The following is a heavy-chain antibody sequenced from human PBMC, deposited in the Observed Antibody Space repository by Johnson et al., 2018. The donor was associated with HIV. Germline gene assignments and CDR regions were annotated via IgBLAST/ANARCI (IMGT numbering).Heavy chain of an antibody. CDR2: ISSSGTTV. Sequence: LLVESGGDVVRPGGSLRLSCAASGFTFSDYYMSWIRQTPGKGLEWVSYISSSGTTVYSADSVKGRFSISRDNAKHSLYLQMNSLRAEDTAVYYCAISGTGPDAFDIWGQGTMVTVSS. CDR3: AISGTGPDAFDI. V-gene: IGHV3-11*04. CDR1: GFTFSDYY. J-gene: IGHJ3*02.